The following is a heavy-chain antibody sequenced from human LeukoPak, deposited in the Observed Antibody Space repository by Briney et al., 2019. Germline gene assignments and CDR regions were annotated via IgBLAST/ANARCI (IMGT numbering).Heavy chain of an antibody. J-gene: IGHJ3*02. CDR1: GGTFSSYA. CDR3: ARGGSNDYAHAFDN. Sequence: ASVKVSCKASGGTFSSYAISWVRQAPGQGLEWMGRIIPILGIANYAQKFQGRVTITADKFTSTAYMELSSLRSEDTAVYYCARGGSNDYAHAFDNWGQGTMVTVSS. D-gene: IGHD4-17*01. V-gene: IGHV1-69*04. CDR2: IIPILGIA.